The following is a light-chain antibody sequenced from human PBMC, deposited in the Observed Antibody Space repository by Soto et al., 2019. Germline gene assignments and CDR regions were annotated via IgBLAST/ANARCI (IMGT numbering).Light chain of an antibody. J-gene: IGLJ2*01. V-gene: IGLV1-51*01. CDR2: DND. CDR1: SYDIGNNY. CDR3: GTWDSSLSVVV. Sequence: QSVLTQPPSVSAAPGQKVTISCSGSSYDIGNNYVSWYQQLPGTAPKLLIYDNDERPSGIPDRFTGSKSGTSATLGITGLQTGDEADYYCGTWDSSLSVVVFGGGTKVTVL.